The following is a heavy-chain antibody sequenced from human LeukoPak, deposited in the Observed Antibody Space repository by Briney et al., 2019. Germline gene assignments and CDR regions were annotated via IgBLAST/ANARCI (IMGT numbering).Heavy chain of an antibody. D-gene: IGHD2-2*01. CDR3: ARTTEGYCRSTSCYGFYYSYYMDV. CDR1: GGSISSGSYY. CDR2: IYTTGST. Sequence: SETLSLTCTVSGGSISSGSYYWSWIRQPAGTGLDWIGRIYTTGSTNYNPSLKSRVTISVDTSKNQFSLKLSSVTAADTAVYYCARTTEGYCRSTSCYGFYYSYYMDVWGKGTTVTISS. J-gene: IGHJ6*03. V-gene: IGHV4-61*02.